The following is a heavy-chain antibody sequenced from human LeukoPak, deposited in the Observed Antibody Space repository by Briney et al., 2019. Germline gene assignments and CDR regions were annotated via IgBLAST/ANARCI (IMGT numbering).Heavy chain of an antibody. Sequence: PGGSLRLSCAASGFTFSSYAMSWVRQAPGKGLEWVTEISDSGGTTYYADSAKGRFTISRDNSKNTLYLQMNSLRAEDTAVYYCAKNRLRGFEGVIPDYWGQGTLVTVSS. D-gene: IGHD3-16*02. CDR3: AKNRLRGFEGVIPDY. CDR1: GFTFSSYA. CDR2: ISDSGGTT. V-gene: IGHV3-23*01. J-gene: IGHJ4*02.